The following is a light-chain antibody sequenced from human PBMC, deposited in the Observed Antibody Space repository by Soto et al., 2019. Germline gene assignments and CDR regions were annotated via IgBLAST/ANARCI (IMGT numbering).Light chain of an antibody. CDR3: QQSYTTPIN. Sequence: DIQMTQSXSSLXXSXGXRVTITCRASQSISNYLNWYQQKPGKAPELLIYAASSLQSGVPSRFSGSGSGTDFTLTISSLQPEDFATYYCQQSYTTPINFGPGTKVDN. CDR2: AAS. J-gene: IGKJ3*01. V-gene: IGKV1-39*01. CDR1: QSISNY.